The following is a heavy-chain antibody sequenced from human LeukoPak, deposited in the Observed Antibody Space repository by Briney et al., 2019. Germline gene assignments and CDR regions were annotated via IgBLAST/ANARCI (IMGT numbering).Heavy chain of an antibody. D-gene: IGHD6-6*01. CDR2: ITDSGGDT. V-gene: IGHV3-23*01. Sequence: GGSLKLSWSASGFTFSGYAMTWVRQAPGHGLEPLSAITDSGGDTYHADSVKGRFTISRGNSKNTLYLQMNSLRVEDTALYYCAKGSSSSRPYYFDYWGQGTLVTVSS. J-gene: IGHJ4*02. CDR1: GFTFSGYA. CDR3: AKGSSSSRPYYFDY.